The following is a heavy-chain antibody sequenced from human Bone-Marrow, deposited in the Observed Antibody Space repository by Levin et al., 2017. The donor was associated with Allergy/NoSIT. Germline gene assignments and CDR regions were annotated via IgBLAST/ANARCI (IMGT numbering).Heavy chain of an antibody. J-gene: IGHJ4*02. V-gene: IGHV2-26*01. D-gene: IGHD3-10*01. CDR2: IFSDDEK. CDR3: ARLVRVMGSTWLYSGADS. CDR1: GMSLSDGRMG. Sequence: SGPTLVKPTETLTLTCTVSGMSLSDGRMGVSWIRQPPGKALECLAHIFSDDEKFFNSSLKSRLTITQDTSKSQVVLTMTNMDPADTATYYCARLVRVMGSTWLYSGADSWGQGILVTVSS.